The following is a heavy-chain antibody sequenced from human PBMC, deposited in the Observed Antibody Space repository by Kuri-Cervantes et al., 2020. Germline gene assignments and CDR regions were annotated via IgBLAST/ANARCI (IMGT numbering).Heavy chain of an antibody. D-gene: IGHD2-2*01. Sequence: SCAASGFTFSDYYMSWIRQAPGKGLEWVSYISSSGSTIYYADSVKGRFTISRDNAKNSLYLQMNSLRAEDTAVYYCASSSTSCSTCYFDYWGQGTLVTVSS. CDR1: GFTFSDYY. CDR3: ASSSTSCSTCYFDY. J-gene: IGHJ4*02. V-gene: IGHV3-11*01. CDR2: ISSSGSTI.